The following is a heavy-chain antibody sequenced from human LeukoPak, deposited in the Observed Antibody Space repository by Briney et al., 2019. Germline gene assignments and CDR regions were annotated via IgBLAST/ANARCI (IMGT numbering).Heavy chain of an antibody. D-gene: IGHD6-19*01. V-gene: IGHV4-34*01. CDR1: GGSFSGYY. CDR2: INHSGST. J-gene: IGHJ4*02. Sequence: LSEPLSLTCAFYGGSFSGYYWSWIRQPPGKGLEWIGEINHSGSTNYNPSLKSRVTISVDTSKNQSSLKLSSVTAADTAVYYCARPYSSGWYGRKGFDYWGQGTLVTVSS. CDR3: ARPYSSGWYGRKGFDY.